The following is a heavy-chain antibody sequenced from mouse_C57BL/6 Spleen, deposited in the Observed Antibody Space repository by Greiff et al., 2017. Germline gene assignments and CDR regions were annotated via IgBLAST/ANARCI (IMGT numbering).Heavy chain of an antibody. Sequence: VQLQQSGPELVKPGASVKLSCKASGYTFTSYDINWVKQRPGQGLEWIGWIYPRDGSTKYNEKFKGKATLTVDTSSSTAYMELHSLTSEDSAVYYCAVDYGSSYDYYAMDYWGQGTSVTVSS. CDR1: GYTFTSYD. V-gene: IGHV1-85*01. CDR2: IYPRDGST. D-gene: IGHD1-1*01. J-gene: IGHJ4*01. CDR3: AVDYGSSYDYYAMDY.